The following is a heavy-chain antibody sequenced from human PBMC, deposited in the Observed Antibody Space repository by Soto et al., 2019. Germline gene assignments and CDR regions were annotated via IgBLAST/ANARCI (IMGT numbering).Heavy chain of an antibody. J-gene: IGHJ4*02. Sequence: EVQLVESGGGLVQPGGSLRLSCAVSGFIFSSYSMNWVRQAPGKGLEWVSSISSSSSYIYYADSVKGRFTISRDNAKNSLYLQMNSLRAEDTAVYYCARDTYSGYGSARAPIDYWGQGTLVTVSS. D-gene: IGHD5-12*01. CDR3: ARDTYSGYGSARAPIDY. CDR2: ISSSSSYI. CDR1: GFIFSSYS. V-gene: IGHV3-21*01.